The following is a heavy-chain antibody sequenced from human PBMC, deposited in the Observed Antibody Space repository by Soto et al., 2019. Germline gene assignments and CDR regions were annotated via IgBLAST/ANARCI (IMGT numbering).Heavy chain of an antibody. CDR1: RFTFSDSP. CDR3: ARGPLDY. J-gene: IGHJ4*02. CDR2: ISSSSSNI. Sequence: PGGSLRLSCVASRFTFSDSPMSWVRQAPGKGLEWVSTISSSSSNIFYAGSVKGRFTISRDNAKKSLYLQMDNLRAEDTAVYFCARGPLDYWGQGTLVTVSS. V-gene: IGHV3-21*01.